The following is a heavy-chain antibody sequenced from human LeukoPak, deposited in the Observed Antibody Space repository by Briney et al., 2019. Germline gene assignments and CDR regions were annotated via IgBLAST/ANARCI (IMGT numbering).Heavy chain of an antibody. Sequence: SQTLSLTCTVSGGSISSGSYYWSWIRQPAGKGLEWIGRIYTSGSTNYNPSLKSRVTISVDTSKNQFSLKLSSVTAADTAVYYCARDLFWIAAANTNNNAFDIWGQGTMVTVSS. D-gene: IGHD6-13*01. V-gene: IGHV4-61*02. CDR1: GGSISSGSYY. CDR2: IYTSGST. CDR3: ARDLFWIAAANTNNNAFDI. J-gene: IGHJ3*02.